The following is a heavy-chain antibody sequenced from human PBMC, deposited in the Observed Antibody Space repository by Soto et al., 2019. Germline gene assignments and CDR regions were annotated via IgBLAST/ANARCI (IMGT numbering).Heavy chain of an antibody. D-gene: IGHD3-16*01. CDR1: GFTCTYYS. CDR2: SNSGSGTI. J-gene: IGHJ4*02. V-gene: IGHV3-48*02. Sequence: GGSLRLSCAASGFTCTYYSLNWVRQAPGKGLEWLSYSNSGSGTISYADSVRGRFTISRDNAKTSLYLQMNSLRDEDTAVYYCARDSGYAFDHWGQGALVTVSS. CDR3: ARDSGYAFDH.